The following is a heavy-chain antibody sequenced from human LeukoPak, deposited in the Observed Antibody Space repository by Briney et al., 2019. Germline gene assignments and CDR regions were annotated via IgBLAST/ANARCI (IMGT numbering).Heavy chain of an antibody. CDR1: GGSISSYY. CDR2: IYYSGST. D-gene: IGHD5-12*01. CDR3: AREVRSGYFYFDY. Sequence: PSETLSLTCTVSGGSISSYYWSWIRQPPGKGLEWIGYIYYSGSTNYNPSLKSRVTISVDTSKNQFSLKLSSVTAADTAMYSCAREVRSGYFYFDYWGQGTLVTVSS. J-gene: IGHJ4*02. V-gene: IGHV4-59*12.